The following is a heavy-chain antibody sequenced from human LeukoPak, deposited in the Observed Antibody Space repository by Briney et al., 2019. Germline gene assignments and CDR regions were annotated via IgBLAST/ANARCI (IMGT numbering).Heavy chain of an antibody. D-gene: IGHD3-3*01. CDR2: MDTGGGT. Sequence: GGSLRLSCAAPGFTFSSYAMSWVRQAPGKGLEWVSSMDTGGGTYYAASVKGRFTISRDNSKNTLSLQLNSLRAEDTAVYYCAKFIRDYDFWSGSYRAQWFDPWGQGTLVTVSS. V-gene: IGHV3-23*01. CDR1: GFTFSSYA. CDR3: AKFIRDYDFWSGSYRAQWFDP. J-gene: IGHJ5*02.